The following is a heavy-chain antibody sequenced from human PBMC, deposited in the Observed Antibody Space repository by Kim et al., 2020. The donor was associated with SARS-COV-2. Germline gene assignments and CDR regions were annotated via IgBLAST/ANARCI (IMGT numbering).Heavy chain of an antibody. J-gene: IGHJ5*02. CDR2: IYYSGST. Sequence: SETLSLTCTVSGGSISSSSYYWGWIRQPPGKGLEWIGSIYYSGSTYYNPSLKSRVTISVDTSKNQFSLKLSSVTAADTAVYYCARLSSSERNWFDPWGQGTLVTVSS. CDR1: GGSISSSSYY. V-gene: IGHV4-39*01. CDR3: ARLSSSERNWFDP. D-gene: IGHD6-13*01.